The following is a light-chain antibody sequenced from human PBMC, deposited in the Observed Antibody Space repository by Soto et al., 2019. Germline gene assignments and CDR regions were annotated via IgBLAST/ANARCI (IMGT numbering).Light chain of an antibody. Sequence: QSVLTQPPSVSAAPGQKVTISCSGRNSNIGRNYVSWYQQLPGTAPKLLIYDNNKRPSGIPDRFSGSKSGTSATLGITGLQTGDEADYYCGTWDSSLSGGVFGGGTKVTV. V-gene: IGLV1-51*01. CDR2: DNN. CDR1: NSNIGRNY. J-gene: IGLJ2*01. CDR3: GTWDSSLSGGV.